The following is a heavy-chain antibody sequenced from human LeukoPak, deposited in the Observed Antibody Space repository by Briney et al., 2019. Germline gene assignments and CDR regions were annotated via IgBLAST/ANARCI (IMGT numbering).Heavy chain of an antibody. J-gene: IGHJ6*03. CDR2: ISYDGSNK. V-gene: IGHV3-30*05. CDR3: ATGPARGYCSSTSCRTYYYYYYMDV. D-gene: IGHD2-2*01. Sequence: GGSLRLSCAASGFTFSSYGMHWVRQAPGKGLEWVAVISYDGSNKYYADSVKGRFTISRDNSKNTLYLQMNSLRAEDTAVYYCATGPARGYCSSTSCRTYYYYYYMDVWGKGTTVTVSS. CDR1: GFTFSSYG.